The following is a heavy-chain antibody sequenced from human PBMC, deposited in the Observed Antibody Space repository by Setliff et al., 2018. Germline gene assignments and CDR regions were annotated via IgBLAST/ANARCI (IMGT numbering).Heavy chain of an antibody. CDR1: GGSISSSSYY. J-gene: IGHJ3*02. Sequence: SETLSLTCTVSGGSISSSSYYWGWIRQPPGKGLEWIGSIYYSGSTYYNPPLKSRVTISVDTSKNQFPLKLSSVTAADTAVYYCARRGYYYGWGDSNAFDIWGQGTMVTVSS. D-gene: IGHD3-10*01. V-gene: IGHV4-39*01. CDR3: ARRGYYYGWGDSNAFDI. CDR2: IYYSGST.